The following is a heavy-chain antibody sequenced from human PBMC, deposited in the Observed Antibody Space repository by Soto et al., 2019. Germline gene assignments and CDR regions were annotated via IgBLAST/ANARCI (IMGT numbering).Heavy chain of an antibody. Sequence: EVQLVESGGRLVQPGRSLRLSCAASGFTFDDYAMNWVRQAPGKGLEWVSGISWNSGKIGYADFVKGRFTISRDNARNSLYLQMSSLRAEDTALYFCVKDESYSSSSNFAYWGQGTLVTVSS. D-gene: IGHD6-6*01. CDR3: VKDESYSSSSNFAY. V-gene: IGHV3-9*01. CDR2: ISWNSGKI. J-gene: IGHJ4*02. CDR1: GFTFDDYA.